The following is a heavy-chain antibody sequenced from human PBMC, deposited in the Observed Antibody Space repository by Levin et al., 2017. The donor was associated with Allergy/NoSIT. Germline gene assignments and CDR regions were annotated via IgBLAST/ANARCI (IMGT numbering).Heavy chain of an antibody. Sequence: GSLRLSCTVSGASMTSHDWAWIRQPPGKGLEWIGYGYHSGATNYNPSLKRRVTISVDTSKKQFSLILSSVTAADTAVYYCARFVKSITSYFDFWGPGTLVTVSS. V-gene: IGHV4-59*11. J-gene: IGHJ4*02. D-gene: IGHD6-6*01. CDR2: GYHSGAT. CDR1: GASMTSHD. CDR3: ARFVKSITSYFDF.